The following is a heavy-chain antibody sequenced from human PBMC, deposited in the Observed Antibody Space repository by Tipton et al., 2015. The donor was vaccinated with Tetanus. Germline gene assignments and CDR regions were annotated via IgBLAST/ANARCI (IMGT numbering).Heavy chain of an antibody. CDR1: GFTFSSYA. CDR2: ISGSGGST. D-gene: IGHD6-13*01. Sequence: SLRLSCAASGFTFSSYAMSWVRQAPGKGLEWVSAISGSGGSTYYADSVKGRFTISRDNSKNTLYLQMNSLRAEDTAVYYCATPQRRFITAAGLDYWAREPWSPSPQ. J-gene: IGHJ4*02. CDR3: ATPQRRFITAAGLDY. V-gene: IGHV3-23*01.